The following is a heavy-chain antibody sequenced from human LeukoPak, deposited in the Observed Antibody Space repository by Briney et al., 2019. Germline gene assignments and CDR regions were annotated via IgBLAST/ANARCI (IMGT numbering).Heavy chain of an antibody. V-gene: IGHV3-30*02. J-gene: IGHJ3*02. D-gene: IGHD6-19*01. CDR1: GFTFSSYG. Sequence: GGSLRLSCAASGFTFSSYGMHWVRQAPGKGLEWVAFIRYDGSNKYYADSVKGRFTISRDNSKNTLYLQMNSLRAEDTAVYYCARGVAVAGTSGDAFDIWGQGTMVTVSS. CDR3: ARGVAVAGTSGDAFDI. CDR2: IRYDGSNK.